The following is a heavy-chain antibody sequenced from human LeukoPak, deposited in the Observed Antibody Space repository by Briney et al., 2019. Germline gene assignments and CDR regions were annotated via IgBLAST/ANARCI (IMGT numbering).Heavy chain of an antibody. Sequence: SVKVSCKASGGTFSSYAISWVRQAPGQGLEWVGGIIPIFGTANYAQKFQGRVTITADESTSTAYMELSSLRSEDTAVYYCARDCSGGSCYISDAFDIWGQGTMVTVSS. CDR2: IIPIFGTA. D-gene: IGHD2-15*01. J-gene: IGHJ3*02. CDR3: ARDCSGGSCYISDAFDI. CDR1: GGTFSSYA. V-gene: IGHV1-69*13.